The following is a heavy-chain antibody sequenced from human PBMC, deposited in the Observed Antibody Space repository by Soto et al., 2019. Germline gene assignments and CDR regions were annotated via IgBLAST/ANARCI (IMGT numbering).Heavy chain of an antibody. CDR2: ISYDGSNK. D-gene: IGHD6-19*01. CDR1: GFTFSSYG. Sequence: GGSLRLSCAASGFTFSSYGMHWVRQAPGKGLEWVAVISYDGSNKYYADSVKGRFTISRDNSKNALYLQMNSLRAEDTAVYYCAKVLEYSSGWFDYYYYGMDVWGKGTTVTVSS. V-gene: IGHV3-30*18. CDR3: AKVLEYSSGWFDYYYYGMDV. J-gene: IGHJ6*04.